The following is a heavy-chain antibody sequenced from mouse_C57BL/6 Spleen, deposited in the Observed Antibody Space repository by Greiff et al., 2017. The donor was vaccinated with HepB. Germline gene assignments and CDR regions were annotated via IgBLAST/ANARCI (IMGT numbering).Heavy chain of an antibody. CDR2: IYWDDDK. D-gene: IGHD4-1*01. Sequence: QVTLKECGPGILQSSQTLSLTCSFSGFSLSTSGMGVSWLRQPSGKGLEWLAHIYWDDDKRYNPSLKSRLTISKDTSRNQVFLKITSVDTADTATYYCARELYWYFDVWGTGTTVTVSS. V-gene: IGHV8-12*01. J-gene: IGHJ1*03. CDR1: GFSLSTSGMG. CDR3: ARELYWYFDV.